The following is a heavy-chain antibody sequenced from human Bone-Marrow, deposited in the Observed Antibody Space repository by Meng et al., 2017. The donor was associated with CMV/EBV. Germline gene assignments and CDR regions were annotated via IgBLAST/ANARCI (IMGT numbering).Heavy chain of an antibody. CDR3: ARVGYCSSTSCLDY. J-gene: IGHJ4*02. CDR1: GFTFDDYG. D-gene: IGHD2-2*01. V-gene: IGHV3-20*04. CDR2: INWNGGST. Sequence: GESLKISCAASGFTFDDYGMSWVRQAPGKGLEWVSGINWNGGSTGYADSVKGRFTISRDNAKNSLYLQMNSLRAEDTAVYYCARVGYCSSTSCLDYWGQGTLVTVSS.